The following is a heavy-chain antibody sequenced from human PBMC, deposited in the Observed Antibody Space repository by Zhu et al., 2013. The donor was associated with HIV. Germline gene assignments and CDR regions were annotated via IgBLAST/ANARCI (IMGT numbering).Heavy chain of an antibody. D-gene: IGHD5-12*01. V-gene: IGHV1-46*01. CDR2: INPSGGGT. CDR3: ARDGVATSPGAFDI. CDR1: GYTFTNYY. Sequence: QVQLVQSGAEVKKPGASVKVSCKASGYTFTNYYIHWVRQAPGQGLEWMGIINPSGGGTSYAQKFQGRITMTRDTSTSTLYMELSSLRSDDTAVYYCARDGVATSPGAFDIWGQGTMVTVSS. J-gene: IGHJ3*02.